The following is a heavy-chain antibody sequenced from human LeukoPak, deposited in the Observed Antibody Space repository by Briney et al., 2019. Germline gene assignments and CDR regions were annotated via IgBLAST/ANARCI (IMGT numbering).Heavy chain of an antibody. CDR1: GFTFGNYA. J-gene: IGHJ4*02. V-gene: IGHV3-21*01. CDR2: ISSSAGST. CDR3: ARDPGYYYDSSGYYPDY. Sequence: GGSLRLSCAASGFTFGNYAMNWVRQAPGKGLEWVSTISSSAGSTHYADSVKGRFTISRDNAKNSLYLQMNSLRAEDTAVYYCARDPGYYYDSSGYYPDYWGQGTLVTVSS. D-gene: IGHD3-22*01.